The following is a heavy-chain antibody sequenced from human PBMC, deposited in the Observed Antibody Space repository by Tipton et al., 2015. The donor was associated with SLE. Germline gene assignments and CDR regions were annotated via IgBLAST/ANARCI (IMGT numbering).Heavy chain of an antibody. CDR3: ARDGYYDSSGGSCSYWYFDL. J-gene: IGHJ2*01. CDR2: IYYSGST. Sequence: TLSLTCTVSGGSVSSGSYYWSWIRQPPGKGLEWIGYIYYSGSTNYNPSLKSRVTISVDTSKNQFSLELSSVTAADTAVYYCARDGYYDSSGGSCSYWYFDLWGRGTLVTVSS. CDR1: GGSVSSGSYY. D-gene: IGHD3-22*01. V-gene: IGHV4-61*01.